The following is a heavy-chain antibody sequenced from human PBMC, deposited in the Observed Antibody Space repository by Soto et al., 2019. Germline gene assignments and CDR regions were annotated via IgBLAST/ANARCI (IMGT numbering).Heavy chain of an antibody. CDR3: ARDADTTGHYSHFDL. Sequence: QVQLVESGGGVVQPGGSLRLSCAASGFTFSYYGFHWVRQAPGKGLEWVAVMHTGGNEKYYVDSVKGRFTVYRDDSRKMVYLEMSGLRAEDTAEYFCARDADTTGHYSHFDLWGRGALVAVS. CDR1: GFTFSYYG. V-gene: IGHV3-33*08. D-gene: IGHD3-9*01. CDR2: MHTGGNEK. J-gene: IGHJ4*02.